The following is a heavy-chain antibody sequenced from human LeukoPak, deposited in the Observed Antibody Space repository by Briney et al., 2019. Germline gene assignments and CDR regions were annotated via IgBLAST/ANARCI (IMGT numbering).Heavy chain of an antibody. V-gene: IGHV1-18*01. CDR1: GYTFTSYG. CDR3: ARDSEYSNYGDVRYNWFDP. CDR2: ISAYNGNT. J-gene: IGHJ5*02. D-gene: IGHD4-11*01. Sequence: ASVKVSCKASGYTFTSYGISWVRQAPGQGLEWMGWISAYNGNTNYAQKLQGRVTMTTDTSTSTAYMELSSLRSEDTAVYYCARDSEYSNYGDVRYNWFDPWGQGTLVTVSS.